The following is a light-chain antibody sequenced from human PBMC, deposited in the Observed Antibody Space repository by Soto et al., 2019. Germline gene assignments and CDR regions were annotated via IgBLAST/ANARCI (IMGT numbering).Light chain of an antibody. V-gene: IGLV2-11*01. CDR3: CSFAGSYTSYV. Sequence: QSVLTQPRSVSGSPGQSVTISCTGTSNYVSWYQQHPGKAPKLMIYDVNKRPSGVPDRFSGSKSGNTASLTISGLQADDEADYFCCSFAGSYTSYVFGTGTKLTVL. CDR1: SNY. J-gene: IGLJ1*01. CDR2: DVN.